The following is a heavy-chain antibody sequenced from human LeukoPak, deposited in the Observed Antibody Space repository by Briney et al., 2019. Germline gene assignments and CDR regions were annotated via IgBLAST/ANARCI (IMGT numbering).Heavy chain of an antibody. CDR2: INTNTGNP. V-gene: IGHV7-4-1*02. D-gene: IGHD3-9*01. CDR1: GYTFTSYA. J-gene: IGHJ5*02. CDR3: ARADYDILTGYYSWDSWFDP. Sequence: ASVKVSCKASGYTFTSYAMNWVRQAPGQGLEWMGWINTNTGNPTYAQGFTGRFVFSLDTSVSTAYLQISSLKAEDTAVYYCARADYDILTGYYSWDSWFDPWGQGTLVTVSS.